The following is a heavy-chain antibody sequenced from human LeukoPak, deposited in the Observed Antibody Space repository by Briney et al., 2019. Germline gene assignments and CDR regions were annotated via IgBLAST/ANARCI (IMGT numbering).Heavy chain of an antibody. D-gene: IGHD3-16*02. CDR2: ISSNGGST. V-gene: IGHV3-64*01. Sequence: GGSLRLSCAASGFTFSSYAMHWVRQAPGKELEYVSAISSNGGSTYYANSVKGRFTISRDNSKNTLYLQMGSLRAEDMAVYYCARGNYDYVWGSYPVPDYWGQGTLVTVSS. J-gene: IGHJ4*02. CDR1: GFTFSSYA. CDR3: ARGNYDYVWGSYPVPDY.